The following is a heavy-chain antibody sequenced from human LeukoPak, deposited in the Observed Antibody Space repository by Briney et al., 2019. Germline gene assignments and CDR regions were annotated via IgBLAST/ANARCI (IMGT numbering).Heavy chain of an antibody. Sequence: GGSLRLSCAASGFTFSDYYMSWIRQAPGKGLEWVSYISSGGSSIYYADSVKGRFTISRDNSKDSLFLQMNSLSADDTAVYYCARDRGLHAFDIWGQGTMVTVSS. CDR1: GFTFSDYY. V-gene: IGHV3-11*04. CDR2: ISSGGSSI. D-gene: IGHD2-15*01. CDR3: ARDRGLHAFDI. J-gene: IGHJ3*02.